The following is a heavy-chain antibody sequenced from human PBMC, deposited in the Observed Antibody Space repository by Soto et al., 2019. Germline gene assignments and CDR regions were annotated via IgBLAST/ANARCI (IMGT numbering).Heavy chain of an antibody. CDR3: ARELSGVVVAAHDAFDI. D-gene: IGHD2-15*01. Sequence: GGSLRLSCAASGFTVSSNYMSWVRQAPGKGLEWVSVIYSGGSTYYADSGKGRFTISRDNSKNTLYLQMNSLRAEDTAVYYCARELSGVVVAAHDAFDIWGQGTMVTVSS. CDR1: GFTVSSNY. J-gene: IGHJ3*02. V-gene: IGHV3-66*01. CDR2: IYSGGST.